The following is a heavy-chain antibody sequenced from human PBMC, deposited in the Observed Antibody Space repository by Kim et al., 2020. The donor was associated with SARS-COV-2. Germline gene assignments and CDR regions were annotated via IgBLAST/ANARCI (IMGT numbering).Heavy chain of an antibody. Sequence: SETLSLTCTVSGGSISSYYWSWIRQPPGKGLEWIGYIYYSGSTNYNPSLKSRVTISVDTSKNQFSLKLSSVTAADTAVYYCARGAILEAFDYWGQGTLVTVSS. V-gene: IGHV4-59*01. CDR1: GGSISSYY. J-gene: IGHJ4*02. CDR2: IYYSGST. CDR3: ARGAILEAFDY. D-gene: IGHD3-3*02.